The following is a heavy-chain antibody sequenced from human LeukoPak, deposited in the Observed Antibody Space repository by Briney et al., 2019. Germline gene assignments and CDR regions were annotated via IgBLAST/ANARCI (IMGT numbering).Heavy chain of an antibody. CDR1: GFTFSSYG. J-gene: IGHJ4*02. CDR2: ISYDGSNK. V-gene: IGHV3-30*18. Sequence: PGRSLRLSCAASGFTFSSYGMHWVRQAPGKGLEWVAVISYDGSNKYYADSVKGRFTISRDNSKNTLYLQMNSLRAEDTAVYYCAKDQQPRILTLFDYWGQGTLVTVSS. D-gene: IGHD3-9*01. CDR3: AKDQQPRILTLFDY.